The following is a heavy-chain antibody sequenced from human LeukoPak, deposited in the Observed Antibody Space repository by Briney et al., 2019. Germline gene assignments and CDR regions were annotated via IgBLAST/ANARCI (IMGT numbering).Heavy chain of an antibody. Sequence: GGSLRLSCAASGFTFSSYEMNWVRQAPGKGQEWVSYISSSGSTIYYADSVKGRFTISRDNAKNSLYLQMNSLRAEDTAVYYCARELFYYDSSGIWGQGTLVTVSS. V-gene: IGHV3-48*03. J-gene: IGHJ4*02. D-gene: IGHD3-22*01. CDR2: ISSSGSTI. CDR3: ARELFYYDSSGI. CDR1: GFTFSSYE.